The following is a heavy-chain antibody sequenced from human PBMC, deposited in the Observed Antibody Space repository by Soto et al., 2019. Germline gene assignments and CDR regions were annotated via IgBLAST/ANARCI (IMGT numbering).Heavy chain of an antibody. J-gene: IGHJ4*02. CDR2: MNPNSGNT. D-gene: IGHD6-19*01. CDR3: ARAVAVAADFDY. CDR1: GYTFTIYD. V-gene: IGHV1-8*01. Sequence: ASVKVSCKASGYTFTIYDINWVLQATGQGLEWMGWMNPNSGNTGYAQKFQGRVTMTRNTSISTAYMELSSLRSEDTAVYYCARAVAVAADFDYWGQGTLVTVSS.